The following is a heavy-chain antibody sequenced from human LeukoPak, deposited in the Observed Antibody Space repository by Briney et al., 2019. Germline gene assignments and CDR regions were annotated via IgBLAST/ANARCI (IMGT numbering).Heavy chain of an antibody. J-gene: IGHJ4*02. V-gene: IGHV3-23*01. CDR3: TKLKQWQPQRYFFEY. D-gene: IGHD6-19*01. Sequence: GGSLRLSCAASGFTFTSFAMSWVRQAPGKGLEWVSTFSGTTSTYYADSVKGRVTISRDNSKNTLYLQMNSLRADDTAVYYCTKLKQWQPQRYFFEYSGQGALVTVAS. CDR1: GFTFTSFA. CDR2: FSGTTST.